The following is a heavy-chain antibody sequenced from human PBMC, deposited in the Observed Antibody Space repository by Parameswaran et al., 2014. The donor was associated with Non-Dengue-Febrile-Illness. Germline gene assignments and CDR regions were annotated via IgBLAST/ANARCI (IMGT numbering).Heavy chain of an antibody. J-gene: IGHJ6*02. D-gene: IGHD6-13*01. Sequence: RWIRQPPGKGLEWVSVIYSGGSTYYADSVKGRFSISRDNSKNTLYLQMNSLRAEDTAVYYCARDHGLAADLDGMDVWGQGTTVTVSS. CDR2: IYSGGST. V-gene: IGHV3-66*01. CDR3: ARDHGLAADLDGMDV.